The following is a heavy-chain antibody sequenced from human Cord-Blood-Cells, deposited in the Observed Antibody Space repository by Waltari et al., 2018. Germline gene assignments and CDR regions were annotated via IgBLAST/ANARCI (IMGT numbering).Heavy chain of an antibody. D-gene: IGHD6-19*01. CDR3: AKDFRRQWLVLMYFQH. V-gene: IGHV3-30*18. Sequence: QVQLVQSGGGVVQPGRSLRLSCAASGFTLGSYGMHWVRRVPGKGLEWVAVISYDGSNKYYADSVKGRFTISRDNSKNTLYLQMNSLRAEDTAVYYSAKDFRRQWLVLMYFQHWGQGTLVTVSS. J-gene: IGHJ1*01. CDR2: ISYDGSNK. CDR1: GFTLGSYG.